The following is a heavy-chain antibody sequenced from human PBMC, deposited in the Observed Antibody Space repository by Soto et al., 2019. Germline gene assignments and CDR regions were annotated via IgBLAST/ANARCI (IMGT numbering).Heavy chain of an antibody. CDR2: IYPGDSDT. CDR3: ARHLYSYRWMGAFDM. Sequence: GESLKISCKGSGYSFTSYWIGWVRQMPGKGLEWMGIIYPGDSDTRYSPSFQGQVTISADKSISTAYLQWSSLKASDTAMYYCARHLYSYRWMGAFDMWGQGTMVTVSS. D-gene: IGHD3-16*01. J-gene: IGHJ3*02. CDR1: GYSFTSYW. V-gene: IGHV5-51*01.